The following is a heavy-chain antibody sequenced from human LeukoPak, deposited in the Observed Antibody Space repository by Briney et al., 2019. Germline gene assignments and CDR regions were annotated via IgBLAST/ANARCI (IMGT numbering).Heavy chain of an antibody. CDR3: ARGTGDHDAFDI. CDR2: INPNSGGT. D-gene: IGHD7-27*01. V-gene: IGHV1-2*02. Sequence: ASVKVSCKASGYTFTGYYMHWVRQAPGQGLEWMGWINPNSGGTNYAQKFQGRVTMTRDTSIDTAYMELSSLRSDDTAVYYCARGTGDHDAFDIWGQGTMVTVSS. CDR1: GYTFTGYY. J-gene: IGHJ3*02.